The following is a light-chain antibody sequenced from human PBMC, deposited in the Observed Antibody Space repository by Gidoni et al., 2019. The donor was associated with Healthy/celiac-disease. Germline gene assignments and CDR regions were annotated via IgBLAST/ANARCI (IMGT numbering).Light chain of an antibody. CDR1: QGISSY. CDR3: QQYYSYPLT. Sequence: AIRMTQSPTSFSASTGDRVTLTCRASQGISSYLAWYQQKPGKAPKLLIYAASTLQSGVPSMFSGSGSGTDFTLTISCLQSEDFATYYCQQYYSYPLTFGGGTKVEIK. J-gene: IGKJ4*01. V-gene: IGKV1-8*01. CDR2: AAS.